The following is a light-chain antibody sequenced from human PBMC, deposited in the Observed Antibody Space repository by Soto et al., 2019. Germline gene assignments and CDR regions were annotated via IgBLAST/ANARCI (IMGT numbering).Light chain of an antibody. CDR1: SSDVGGYNY. J-gene: IGLJ1*01. CDR3: SSYTSSSTLVV. V-gene: IGLV2-14*01. CDR2: EVS. Sequence: QSVLTQPASVSGSPGQSISISCTGTSSDVGGYNYVSWYQQHPGKAPKLMIYEVSNRPSGVSNRFSGSKSGNPASLTISGPQAEDEADYYCSSYTSSSTLVVFGTGTKLTVL.